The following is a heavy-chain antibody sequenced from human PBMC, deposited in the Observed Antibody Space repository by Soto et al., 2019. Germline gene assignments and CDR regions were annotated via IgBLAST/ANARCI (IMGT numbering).Heavy chain of an antibody. D-gene: IGHD6-19*01. V-gene: IGHV5-51*01. CDR1: GYNFAIYC. Sequence: GESLKISCNGSGYNFAIYCIGWVLQKPGKGLEWMGIIYPGDSDTRYSPTFEGHVTISADKSTSTAYMQWSSLGASDTAIYYCARAPSRGWFQHFDYWGQGTLVTVSS. CDR3: ARAPSRGWFQHFDY. J-gene: IGHJ4*02. CDR2: IYPGDSDT.